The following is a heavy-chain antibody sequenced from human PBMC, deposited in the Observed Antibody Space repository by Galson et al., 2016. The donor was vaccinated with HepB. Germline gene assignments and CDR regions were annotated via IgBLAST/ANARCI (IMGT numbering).Heavy chain of an antibody. V-gene: IGHV1-18*01. Sequence: SVKVSCKASGYTFMKFAVSWVRQAPGQGLEWMGWINGYNGNTKYARKMQGRISMTIDIPTSTAYMELRSLRSDDTAVYFCARKGARTGYGSLAWGSLRDQGPQYELDVWGQGTMVTVSS. D-gene: IGHD5-18*01. CDR2: INGYNGNT. CDR3: ARKGARTGYGSLAWGSLRDQGPQYELDV. J-gene: IGHJ6*02. CDR1: GYTFMKFA.